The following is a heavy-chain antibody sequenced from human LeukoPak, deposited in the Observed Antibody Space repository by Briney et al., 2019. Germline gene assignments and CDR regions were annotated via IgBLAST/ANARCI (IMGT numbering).Heavy chain of an antibody. CDR1: GFTFSSYA. CDR3: AKDTENDYGGNDAFDI. Sequence: EGSLRLSCAASGFTFSSYAMSWVRQAPGKGLEWVSAISGSGGSTYYADSVKGRFTISRDNSKNTLYLQMNSLRAEDTAVYYCAKDTENDYGGNDAFDIWGQGTMVTVSS. CDR2: ISGSGGST. D-gene: IGHD4-23*01. V-gene: IGHV3-23*01. J-gene: IGHJ3*02.